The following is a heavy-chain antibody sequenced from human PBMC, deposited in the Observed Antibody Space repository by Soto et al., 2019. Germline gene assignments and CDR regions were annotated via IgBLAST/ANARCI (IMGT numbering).Heavy chain of an antibody. D-gene: IGHD3-10*01. CDR3: ARVRYGSGSYLHAFDY. CDR2: IYYTGST. V-gene: IGHV4-59*01. J-gene: IGHJ4*02. CDR1: EGSSVSFG. Sequence: CHTNSVAEGSSVSFGGSWIRQKPGKGLEWIGYIYYTGSTVYNPSLKRRTTISLDTSKSQFSLNLTSMTAADTAVYYCARVRYGSGSYLHAFDYWGQGTLVTRSS.